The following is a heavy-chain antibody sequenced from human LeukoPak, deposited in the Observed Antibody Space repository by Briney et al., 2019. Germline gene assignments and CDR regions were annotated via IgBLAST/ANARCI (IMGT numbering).Heavy chain of an antibody. Sequence: GTSVKVSCKASGFTFTSSAMQWVRQARGQRREWIGWTVVGSGNTNYAQKFQERVTITRDMSTSTAYMEPSSLRSEDTAVYYCAAGDYSRIYYFDYWGQGTLVTVSS. CDR2: TVVGSGNT. V-gene: IGHV1-58*02. J-gene: IGHJ4*02. CDR3: AAGDYSRIYYFDY. D-gene: IGHD6-13*01. CDR1: GFTFTSSA.